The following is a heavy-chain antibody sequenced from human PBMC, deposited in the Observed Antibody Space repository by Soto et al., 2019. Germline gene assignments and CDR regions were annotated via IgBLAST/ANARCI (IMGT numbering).Heavy chain of an antibody. CDR3: AQESGHASDALDI. D-gene: IGHD5-12*01. V-gene: IGHV3-74*01. CDR2: INTDGSST. CDR1: GFTFSSDW. Sequence: PRGSLILSCAASGFTFSSDWMHWVLQAPGKGLVWVSHINTDGSSTNYADSVKGRFTISRDTATNTLYLQMNSLRAEDTAVYYCAQESGHASDALDIWGQGTMVTVSS. J-gene: IGHJ3*02.